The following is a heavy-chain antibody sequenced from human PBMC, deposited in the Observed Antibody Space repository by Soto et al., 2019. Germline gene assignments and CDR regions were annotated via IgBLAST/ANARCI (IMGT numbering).Heavy chain of an antibody. D-gene: IGHD6-13*01. V-gene: IGHV1-69*05. Sequence: ASVNVSCKPSGGTFSSYSMSWVRQAPGQGLEWMGGIIPIFGTANYAQKFQGRVTITTDESTSTAYMELSSLRSEETAVYYCARDRAAAGKGYYHYGMDVWGQGTTVTVSS. CDR1: GGTFSSYS. J-gene: IGHJ6*02. CDR2: IIPIFGTA. CDR3: ARDRAAAGKGYYHYGMDV.